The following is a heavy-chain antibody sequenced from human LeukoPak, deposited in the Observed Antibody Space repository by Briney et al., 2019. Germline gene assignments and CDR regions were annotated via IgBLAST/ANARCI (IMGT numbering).Heavy chain of an antibody. CDR3: VRTRPVGIAVAGGTHWFDP. D-gene: IGHD6-19*01. Sequence: GGSLRLSCSASGFTFSSYAMHWVRQAPGKGLEYVSAISSNGGSTYYADSVKGRFTISRDNSKNTLYLQMSSLRAEDTAVYYCVRTRPVGIAVAGGTHWFDPWGQGTLVTVSP. J-gene: IGHJ5*02. CDR1: GFTFSSYA. CDR2: ISSNGGST. V-gene: IGHV3-64D*06.